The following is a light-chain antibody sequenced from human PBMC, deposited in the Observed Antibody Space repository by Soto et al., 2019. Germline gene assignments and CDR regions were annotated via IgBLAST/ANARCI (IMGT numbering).Light chain of an antibody. CDR2: GAS. CDR1: QSVSSN. J-gene: IGKJ4*01. Sequence: EIVMTQSPATLSVSPGERATLSCRASQSVSSNLAWFQQKPGQAPRLLIYGASTRATSIPARFSGSGSGTEFTLTISSLQPEDFAVYYCQQYNNWPLTFGGGTKVEIK. V-gene: IGKV3-15*01. CDR3: QQYNNWPLT.